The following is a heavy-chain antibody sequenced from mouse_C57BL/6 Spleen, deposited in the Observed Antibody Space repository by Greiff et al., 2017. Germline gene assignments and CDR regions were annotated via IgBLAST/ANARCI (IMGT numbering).Heavy chain of an antibody. CDR1: GYTFTDYY. J-gene: IGHJ2*01. D-gene: IGHD4-1*01. Sequence: EVQLQQSGPELVKPGASVKISCKASGYTFTDYYMNWVKQSHGKSLEWIGDINPNNGGTSYNQKFKGKATLTVDKSSSTAYMELSSLTSEDSAVYYWARGRKLGPLFDYWGQGTTLTVSS. V-gene: IGHV1-26*01. CDR3: ARGRKLGPLFDY. CDR2: INPNNGGT.